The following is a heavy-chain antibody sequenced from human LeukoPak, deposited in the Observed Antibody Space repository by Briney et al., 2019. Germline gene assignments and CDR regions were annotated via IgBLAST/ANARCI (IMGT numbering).Heavy chain of an antibody. CDR3: ARHGGYSYGTNYFDY. CDR1: GYSFTSYW. V-gene: IGHV5-51*01. J-gene: IGHJ4*02. Sequence: GESLKISCKGSGYSFTSYWIGWVRQMPGKGLEWMGIIYPGDSDTRYSPSFQAQVTISADKSISTAYLQWSSLKASDTAMYYCARHGGYSYGTNYFDYWGQGTLVTVSS. CDR2: IYPGDSDT. D-gene: IGHD5-18*01.